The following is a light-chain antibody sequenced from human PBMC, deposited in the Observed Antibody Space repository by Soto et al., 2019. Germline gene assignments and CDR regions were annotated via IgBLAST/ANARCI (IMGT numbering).Light chain of an antibody. CDR3: QQYGSSPPYT. CDR1: QSISSKF. Sequence: EIVLTQSPGTLSLSPGDEATLSCRASQSISSKFLAWYQQKGGQAPRLIIYSASRRATGIPDRFSGGGSGTDFTLNISRLESEDFAVYYCQQYGSSPPYTFGQGTKLDI. V-gene: IGKV3-20*01. CDR2: SAS. J-gene: IGKJ2*01.